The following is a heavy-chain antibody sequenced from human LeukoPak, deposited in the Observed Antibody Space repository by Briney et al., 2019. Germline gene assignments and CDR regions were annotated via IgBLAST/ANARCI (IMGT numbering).Heavy chain of an antibody. V-gene: IGHV3-7*02. CDR2: IKQDGSGK. J-gene: IGHJ6*02. Sequence: PGGSLRLSCAASGFTFSSYWMTWVRQAPGKGLEWVASIKQDGSGKYYVDSVKGRFTISRDNAKNSLYLQMNSLRAGDTAVYFCARGAFWSGYFAYYGFDVWGQGTTVTVSS. CDR1: GFTFSSYW. CDR3: ARGAFWSGYFAYYGFDV. D-gene: IGHD3-3*01.